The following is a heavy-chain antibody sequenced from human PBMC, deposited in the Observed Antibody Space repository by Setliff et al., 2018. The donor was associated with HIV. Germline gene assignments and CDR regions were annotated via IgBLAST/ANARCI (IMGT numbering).Heavy chain of an antibody. CDR1: GYSFTFYG. CDR2: VSVYNGNT. V-gene: IGHV1-18*04. D-gene: IGHD3-10*01. Sequence: ASVKVSCKASGYSFTFYGPHWVRQAPGQGLEWMGWVSVYNGNTKCAENFQDRLTLTTDASTGTGFMELRGLRSDDTAVYYCATPGVGARAFDIWGRGTMVTVSS. J-gene: IGHJ3*02. CDR3: ATPGVGARAFDI.